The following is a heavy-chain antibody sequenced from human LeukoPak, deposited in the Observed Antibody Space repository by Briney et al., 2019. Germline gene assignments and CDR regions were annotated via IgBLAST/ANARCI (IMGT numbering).Heavy chain of an antibody. J-gene: IGHJ4*02. CDR3: ARVGDTSGYFYYLDY. Sequence: PSETLSLTCTVSGGSISSYYWSSIRQPPGKGLEWIGYIYYSGSTNYNPSLKSRVTISVDTSKTQFSLKLTSMSAADTAVYYCARVGDTSGYFYYLDYWGQGTLVTVSS. CDR2: IYYSGST. CDR1: GGSISSYY. D-gene: IGHD3-22*01. V-gene: IGHV4-59*01.